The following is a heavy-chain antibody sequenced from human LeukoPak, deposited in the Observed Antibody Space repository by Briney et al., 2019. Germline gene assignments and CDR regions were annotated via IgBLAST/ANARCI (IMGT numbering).Heavy chain of an antibody. V-gene: IGHV1-46*01. CDR3: ARWGVDSGYDR. CDR2: INPSGGST. Sequence: ASVKVSCKASGYTFTSYGISWVRQAPGQGLEWMGIINPSGGSTSYAQKFQGRVTMTRDMSTSTVYMELSSLRSEDTAVYYCARWGVDSGYDRWGQGTLVTVSS. D-gene: IGHD5-12*01. CDR1: GYTFTSYG. J-gene: IGHJ5*02.